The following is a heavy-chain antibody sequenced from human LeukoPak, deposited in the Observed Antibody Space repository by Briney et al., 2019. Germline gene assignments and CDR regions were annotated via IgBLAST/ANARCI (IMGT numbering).Heavy chain of an antibody. CDR3: AREEGGYYDSSGFFDY. Sequence: PGGSLRLSCAASGFTFSSYSMNWVRQAPGKGLEWVSYISSSSSTIYYADSVKGRFTISRDNAKNSLYLRMNSLRDEDTAVYYCAREEGGYYDSSGFFDYWGQGTLVTVSS. CDR1: GFTFSSYS. CDR2: ISSSSSTI. D-gene: IGHD3-22*01. V-gene: IGHV3-48*02. J-gene: IGHJ4*02.